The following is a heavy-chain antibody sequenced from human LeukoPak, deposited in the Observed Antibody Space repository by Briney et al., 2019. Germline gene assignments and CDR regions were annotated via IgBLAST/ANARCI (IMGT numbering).Heavy chain of an antibody. CDR2: IRGNAGTT. CDR1: GFIFSNYA. Sequence: GGTLRLSCAASGFIFSNYAMIWVRQAPGKGLEWVSSIRGNAGTTYYADSVKGRFNIFRDNSKNMLYLQMNSLRVEDTAVYYCARDGGYCSSTSCYVPGAFDIWGQGTMVTVSS. J-gene: IGHJ3*02. D-gene: IGHD2-2*01. V-gene: IGHV3-23*01. CDR3: ARDGGYCSSTSCYVPGAFDI.